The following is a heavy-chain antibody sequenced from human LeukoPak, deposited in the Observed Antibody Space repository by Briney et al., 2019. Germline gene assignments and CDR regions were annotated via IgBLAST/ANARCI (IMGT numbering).Heavy chain of an antibody. J-gene: IGHJ5*02. V-gene: IGHV1-46*01. CDR1: GYTFTSYY. CDR3: ARELKGDYCSSTSCYTGNWFDP. CDR2: INPSGGST. D-gene: IGHD2-2*02. Sequence: ASVKVSCKASGYTFTSYYMHWVRQAPGQGLEWMGIINPSGGSTSYAQKFQGRVTMTRDTSTSTAYMELRSLRSDDTAVYYCARELKGDYCSSTSCYTGNWFDPWGQGTLVTVSS.